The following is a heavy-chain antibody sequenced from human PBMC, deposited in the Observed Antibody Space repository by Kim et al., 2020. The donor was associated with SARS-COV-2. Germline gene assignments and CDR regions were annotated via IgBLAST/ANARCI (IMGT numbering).Heavy chain of an antibody. D-gene: IGHD4-4*01. V-gene: IGHV4-61*01. J-gene: IGHJ4*02. CDR1: GGSVSSGSYY. CDR3: AGRSKLYYFDY. CDR2: IYYSGST. Sequence: SETLSLTCTVSGGSVSSGSYYWSWIRQPPGKGLEWIGYIYYSGSTNYNPSLKSRVTISVDTSKNQFSLKLSSVTAADTAVYYCAGRSKLYYFDYWGQGTLVTVSS.